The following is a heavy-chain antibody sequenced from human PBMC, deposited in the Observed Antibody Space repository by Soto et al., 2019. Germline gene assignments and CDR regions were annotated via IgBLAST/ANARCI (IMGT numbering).Heavy chain of an antibody. J-gene: IGHJ6*02. D-gene: IGHD2-15*01. CDR1: GGSVESSSC. V-gene: IGHV4-4*02. Sequence: QVRLKESGPGLVKPSGTLSLTCAVSGGSVESSSCWSWVRQAPGKGLEWMGEIYHSGTFNYNPSLASRVSVSVDKSTNQFSLNLNSGTDADTAVYYCVRSVPAATWAYNGMDVWCQGTTVTVSS. CDR2: IYHSGTF. CDR3: VRSVPAATWAYNGMDV.